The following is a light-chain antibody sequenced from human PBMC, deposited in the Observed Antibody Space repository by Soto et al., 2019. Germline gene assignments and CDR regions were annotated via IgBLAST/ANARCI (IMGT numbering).Light chain of an antibody. CDR1: SGRIVSNF. CDR2: EDN. V-gene: IGLV6-57*04. CDR3: KSFHSSAVI. Sequence: NFMLTQPHSVSESPGKTVTASCTRSSGRIVSNFVQWYQQRPGSAPTTVIYEDNQRPSGVPDRFSGAIDSSSSSASLTISGLKTEDEADYYCKSFHSSAVIFGGGTKVTVL. J-gene: IGLJ2*01.